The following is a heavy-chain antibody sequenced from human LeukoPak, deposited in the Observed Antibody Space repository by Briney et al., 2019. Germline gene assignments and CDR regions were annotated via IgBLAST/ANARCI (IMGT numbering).Heavy chain of an antibody. CDR3: ASGGYCTNDVCYVYDYFDS. D-gene: IGHD2-8*01. J-gene: IGHJ4*02. CDR1: GGSISSSSYY. Sequence: SETLSLTCTVSGGSISSSSYYWSWIRQPAGKGLEWIGRIYTSGGTNYNPSLKSRVTISIDTSTNQFSLKLSSVTAADTAVYYCASGGYCTNDVCYVYDYFDSWGQETLVTVSS. CDR2: IYTSGGT. V-gene: IGHV4-61*02.